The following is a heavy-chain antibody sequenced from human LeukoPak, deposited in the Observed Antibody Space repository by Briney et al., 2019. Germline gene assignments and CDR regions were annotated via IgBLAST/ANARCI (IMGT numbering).Heavy chain of an antibody. CDR3: ATYSSSREDYMDV. J-gene: IGHJ6*03. Sequence: SDTLSLTCTVSGYSISSGYYWGWIRQPPGNGLEWIGSIYHSGSTFYHPSLKSRLTISVDTSKNQFSLKLSSVTAADAAVYYCATYSSSREDYMDVWGKGITVTVSS. CDR1: GYSISSGYY. V-gene: IGHV4-38-2*02. CDR2: IYHSGST. D-gene: IGHD6-6*01.